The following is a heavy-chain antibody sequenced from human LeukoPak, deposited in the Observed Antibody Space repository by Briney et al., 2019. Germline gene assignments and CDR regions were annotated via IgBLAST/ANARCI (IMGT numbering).Heavy chain of an antibody. D-gene: IGHD1-1*01. CDR2: TSSRTI. CDR3: VRDYRYAFDY. V-gene: IGHV3-48*01. Sequence: GGSLRLSCAASGFSFTDYTMNWVRQGPGKGLEWVSHTSSRTISYAESLKGRFTISRDNAKNSLYLQMNSLSAEDTAVYYCVRDYRYAFDYWGQGALVTVSS. J-gene: IGHJ4*02. CDR1: GFSFTDYT.